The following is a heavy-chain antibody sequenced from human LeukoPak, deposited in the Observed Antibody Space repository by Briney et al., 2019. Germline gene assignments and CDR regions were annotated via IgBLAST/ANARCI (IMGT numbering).Heavy chain of an antibody. CDR1: GFTFSSYW. J-gene: IGHJ3*02. CDR3: ARSAGDYDFWSGYYRDAFDI. CDR2: IKQDGSEK. V-gene: IGHV3-7*01. D-gene: IGHD3-3*01. Sequence: GGSLRLSCAAPGFTFSSYWMSWVRQAPGKGLEWVANIKQDGSEKYYVDSVKGRFTISRDNAKNSLYLQMNSLRAEDTAVYYCARSAGDYDFWSGYYRDAFDIWGQGTMVTVSS.